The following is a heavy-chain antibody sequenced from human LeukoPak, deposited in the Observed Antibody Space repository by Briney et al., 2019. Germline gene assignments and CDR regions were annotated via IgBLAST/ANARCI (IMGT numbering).Heavy chain of an antibody. D-gene: IGHD3-22*01. CDR1: GYTFTSYG. Sequence: ASVKVSCTASGYTFTSYGISWVRQAPGQGLEWMGWISAYNGNTNYAQKLQGRVTMTTDTSTSTAYMELRSLRSDDTAVYYCARDKAREDSSGYLSPPRYWGQGTLVTVSS. CDR3: ARDKAREDSSGYLSPPRY. CDR2: ISAYNGNT. V-gene: IGHV1-18*01. J-gene: IGHJ4*02.